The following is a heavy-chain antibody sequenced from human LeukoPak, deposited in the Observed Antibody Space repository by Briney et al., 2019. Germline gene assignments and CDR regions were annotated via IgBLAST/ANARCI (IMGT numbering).Heavy chain of an antibody. CDR2: MNPNSGNT. Sequence: ASVKVSCKASGYTFTSYDINWVRQATGQGLEWMGWMNPNSGNTGYAQKFQGRVTMTRNTSISTAYMELSSLRSEDTAVYYCARGKIAVAGFYWFDPWGQGTLATVSS. CDR3: ARGKIAVAGFYWFDP. D-gene: IGHD6-19*01. J-gene: IGHJ5*02. CDR1: GYTFTSYD. V-gene: IGHV1-8*01.